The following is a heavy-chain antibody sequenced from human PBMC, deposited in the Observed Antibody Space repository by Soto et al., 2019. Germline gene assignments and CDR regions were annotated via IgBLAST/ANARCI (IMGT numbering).Heavy chain of an antibody. CDR2: ISGYNGDT. CDR3: AKNGQPPYYYYGMDV. CDR1: GYTFTRYG. Sequence: QGQLVQSGAEVKKPWASVKVSCKASGYTFTRYGISWVRQAPGQGLEWMGWISGYNGDTNYAQKFQGRVTMTVDTSTTTAFMELRSLTSDDRAVYYCAKNGQPPYYYYGMDVWGQGTTVSVSS. D-gene: IGHD2-8*01. V-gene: IGHV1-18*01. J-gene: IGHJ6*02.